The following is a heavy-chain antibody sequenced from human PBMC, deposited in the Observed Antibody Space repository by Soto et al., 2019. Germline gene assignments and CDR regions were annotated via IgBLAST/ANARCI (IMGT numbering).Heavy chain of an antibody. CDR3: AKPAGRYHDVWGRWGYFDY. Sequence: EVQLLESGGGLVQPGGSLRLSCAASGFTFSTYGMSWVRQAPGKGLEWVSFISGSGTTTYFADSVKGRFTISQDNSKNTLYLQMDSLRAEDTAVYYCAKPAGRYHDVWGRWGYFDYWGQGTQVIVSS. CDR1: GFTFSTYG. D-gene: IGHD3-16*01. V-gene: IGHV3-23*01. CDR2: ISGSGTTT. J-gene: IGHJ4*02.